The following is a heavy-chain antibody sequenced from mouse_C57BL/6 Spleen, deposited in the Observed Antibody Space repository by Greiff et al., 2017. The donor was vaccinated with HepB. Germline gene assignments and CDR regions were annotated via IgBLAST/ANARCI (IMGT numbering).Heavy chain of an antibody. D-gene: IGHD4-1*01. J-gene: IGHJ4*01. V-gene: IGHV1-54*01. Sequence: QVQLKESGAELVRPGTSVKVSCKASGYAFTNYLIEWVKQRPGQGLEWIGVINPGSGGTNYNEKFKGKATLTADKSSSTAYMQLSSLTSEDSAVYFCARSRTDWEGSYAMDYWGQGTSVTVSS. CDR3: ARSRTDWEGSYAMDY. CDR1: GYAFTNYL. CDR2: INPGSGGT.